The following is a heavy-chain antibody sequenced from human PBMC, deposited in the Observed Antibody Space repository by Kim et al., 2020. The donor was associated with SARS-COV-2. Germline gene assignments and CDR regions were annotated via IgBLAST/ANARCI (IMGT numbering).Heavy chain of an antibody. Sequence: GGSLRLSCTASGFTFSAYSMHWVRQAPGKGLEWVAFISYEGTKKFYTESAEGRFIISRDSPKNTLYLQMDGLRSDDTAVYYCARAWDNMIRGVLVWGQGTLVSVSS. CDR1: GFTFSAYS. CDR2: ISYEGTKK. V-gene: IGHV3-30*04. J-gene: IGHJ4*02. D-gene: IGHD3-10*01. CDR3: ARAWDNMIRGVLV.